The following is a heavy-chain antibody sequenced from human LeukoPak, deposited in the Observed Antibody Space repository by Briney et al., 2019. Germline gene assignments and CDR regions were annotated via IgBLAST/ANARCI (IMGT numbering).Heavy chain of an antibody. CDR2: IYHSGGT. J-gene: IGHJ4*02. CDR3: ARVNGDHLDY. Sequence: SETPSLTCTVSGGSISSYYWSWIRQAPGKGLEWIRYIYHSGGTNYNRSLKNRVTISVDTSKKQFSLRLSSVTAADTAVYYCARVNGDHLDYWGQGTLVTVSS. CDR1: GGSISSYY. V-gene: IGHV4-59*01. D-gene: IGHD4-17*01.